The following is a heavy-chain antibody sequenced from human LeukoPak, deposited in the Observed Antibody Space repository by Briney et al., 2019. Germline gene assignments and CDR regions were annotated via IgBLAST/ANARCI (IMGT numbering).Heavy chain of an antibody. D-gene: IGHD4-4*01. J-gene: IGHJ6*02. CDR1: GYTFTSYV. V-gene: IGHV1-18*01. CDR3: ARDVARSGEDYSNYVRYYYYYGMDV. Sequence: GASVKVSCKASGYTFTSYVISWVRQAPGQGLEWMGWISAYNGKTNYAQKLQGRVTMTTDTSTSTAYMELRSLRSDDTAVYYCARDVARSGEDYSNYVRYYYYYGMDVWGQGTTVTVSS. CDR2: ISAYNGKT.